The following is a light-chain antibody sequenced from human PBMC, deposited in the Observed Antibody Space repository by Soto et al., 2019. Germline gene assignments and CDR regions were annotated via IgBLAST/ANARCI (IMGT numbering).Light chain of an antibody. CDR2: GAS. CDR3: QQYGSSPGT. V-gene: IGKV3-20*01. CDR1: QSVSSSY. J-gene: IGKJ1*01. Sequence: EIVLTQSPGTLSLSPGERATLSCRASQSVSSSYLAWYQQKPGQAPRLLIYGASSRDTGIPDRFSGSGSGTDFTLTISRLEPEDVAVYYCQQYGSSPGTFGQGTKGEIK.